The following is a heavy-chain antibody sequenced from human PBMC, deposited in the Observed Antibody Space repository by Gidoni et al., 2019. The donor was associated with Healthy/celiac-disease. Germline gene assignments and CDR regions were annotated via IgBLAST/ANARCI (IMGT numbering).Heavy chain of an antibody. D-gene: IGHD6-19*01. J-gene: IGHJ4*02. CDR1: GGSFSGYY. CDR3: ARKMYSSGWFDY. CDR2: INHSGST. Sequence: QVQLQQWGAGLLKPSETLSLTCAVYGGSFSGYYWSWIRQPPGKGLEWSGEINHSGSTNYNPSLKSRVTISVDTSKNQFSLKLSSVTAADTAVYYCARKMYSSGWFDYWGQGTLVTVSS. V-gene: IGHV4-34*01.